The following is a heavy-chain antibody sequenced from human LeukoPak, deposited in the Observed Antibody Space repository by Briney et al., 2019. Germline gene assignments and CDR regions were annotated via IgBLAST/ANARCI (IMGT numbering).Heavy chain of an antibody. CDR3: ATGYSGYDRIIYNYYMDV. CDR2: IIGVLGAA. J-gene: IGHJ6*03. CDR1: GGTFLSYA. D-gene: IGHD5-12*01. Sequence: SVKVSCKASGGTFLSYAFNWVRQAPGQGLEWMGGIIGVLGAADYAQRYQGGVTITTDESTSTAYMELNGLTSDDTAVYFCATGYSGYDRIIYNYYMDVWGKGTTVTVPS. V-gene: IGHV1-69*05.